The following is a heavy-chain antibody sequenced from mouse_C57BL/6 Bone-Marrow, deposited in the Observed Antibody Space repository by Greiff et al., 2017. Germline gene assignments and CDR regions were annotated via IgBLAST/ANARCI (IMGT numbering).Heavy chain of an antibody. V-gene: IGHV5-17*01. Sequence: EVKLMESGGGLVKPGGFLKLSCAASGFTFSDYGMHWVRQAPEKGLEWVAYISSGSSTIYYADTVKGRFTISRDNAKNTLFLQMTSLRSEDTAMYYCARRLLLFDYWGQGTTLTVSS. CDR1: GFTFSDYG. J-gene: IGHJ2*01. CDR3: ARRLLLFDY. CDR2: ISSGSSTI. D-gene: IGHD2-3*01.